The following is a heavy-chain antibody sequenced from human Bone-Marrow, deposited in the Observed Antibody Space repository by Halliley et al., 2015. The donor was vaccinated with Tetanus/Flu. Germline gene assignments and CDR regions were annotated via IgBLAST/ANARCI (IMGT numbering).Heavy chain of an antibody. J-gene: IGHJ4*02. V-gene: IGHV1-8*02. CDR3: ARGTGSGTYSFDY. CDR2: MNPNSGNT. D-gene: IGHD3-10*01. Sequence: QLVQSGAEVKKPGASVKVSCKDSGYTFGSYDINWVRQAPGQGLEWMGWMNPNSGNTDYAQKFRGRVTMTRSTSTSTAYMELSSLGSADTAVYYWARGTGSGTYSFDYWGQGTLVTVSS. CDR1: GYTFGSYD.